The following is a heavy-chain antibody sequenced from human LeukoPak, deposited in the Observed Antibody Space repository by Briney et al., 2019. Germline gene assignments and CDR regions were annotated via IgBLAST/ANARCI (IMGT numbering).Heavy chain of an antibody. Sequence: SETLSLTCAVYGGSFSGFYWNWIRQPPGKGLEWIGEIKHSGSTNYNPSLKSRVTISVDTSKNQFSLKLSSVTAADTAVFYCASLTTADAFDIWGQGTMVTVSS. V-gene: IGHV4-34*01. CDR1: GGSFSGFY. D-gene: IGHD3-22*01. CDR2: IKHSGST. J-gene: IGHJ3*02. CDR3: ASLTTADAFDI.